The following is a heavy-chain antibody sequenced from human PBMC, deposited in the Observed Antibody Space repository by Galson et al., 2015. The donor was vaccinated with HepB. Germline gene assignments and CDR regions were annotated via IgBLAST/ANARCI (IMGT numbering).Heavy chain of an antibody. CDR3: ARLRASGYSYGYGFDY. D-gene: IGHD5-18*01. CDR1: GSTFTSYT. J-gene: IGHJ4*02. V-gene: IGHV1-3*01. Sequence: SVTVSCKASGSTFTSYTIHWVRQAPGQRLEWMGWINVGKDNTEYSQKFQGRVTITTDTSASTAYMELSSLRSEDTAVYYCARLRASGYSYGYGFDYWGQGTLVTVSS. CDR2: INVGKDNT.